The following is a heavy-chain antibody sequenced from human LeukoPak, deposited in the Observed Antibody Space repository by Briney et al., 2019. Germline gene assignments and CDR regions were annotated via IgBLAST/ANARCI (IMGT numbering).Heavy chain of an antibody. V-gene: IGHV3-21*05. D-gene: IGHD3-22*01. CDR2: ISSISSYI. CDR3: ARDPLPITMVVVVTYFDY. Sequence: PGGSLRLSCAASGFTFSGYRMSWVPEAPGKGLGWVSHISSISSYIYYADSVKGRFTISRDNAKNSLYLQMNSLRAEDTAVYHCARDPLPITMVVVVTYFDYWGQGTLVTVSS. J-gene: IGHJ4*02. CDR1: GFTFSGYR.